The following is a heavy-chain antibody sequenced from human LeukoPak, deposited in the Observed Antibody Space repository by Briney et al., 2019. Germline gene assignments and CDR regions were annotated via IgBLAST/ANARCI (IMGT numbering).Heavy chain of an antibody. Sequence: PGGSLRLSCAASGFTFSDYYMSWIRQAPGKGLEWVSYIRSSGSTTYYADSVKGRFTISRDNAKNSLYLQMNSLRVEDTAVYYCARVPATIFGVVITPYYYYMDVWGKGTTVTVSS. J-gene: IGHJ6*03. V-gene: IGHV3-11*04. CDR3: ARVPATIFGVVITPYYYYMDV. CDR1: GFTFSDYY. CDR2: IRSSGSTT. D-gene: IGHD3-3*01.